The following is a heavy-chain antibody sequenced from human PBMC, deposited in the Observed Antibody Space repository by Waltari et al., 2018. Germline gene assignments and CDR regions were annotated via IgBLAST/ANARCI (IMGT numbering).Heavy chain of an antibody. J-gene: IGHJ2*01. CDR1: GGSVSSGGYS. V-gene: IGHV4-31*03. Sequence: QVHLQESGPGLVNPSQTLSLTCTVSGGSVSSGGYSWSWFRQRPGEALEWIGHIYNTWNTDYNPSLRSRVDISLDTSENQFSLKVNLLTAADTAVYYCARVRAADILRFLEWPTEGYFDLWGRGTLVTVSS. CDR3: ARVRAADILRFLEWPTEGYFDL. CDR2: IYNTWNT. D-gene: IGHD3-3*01.